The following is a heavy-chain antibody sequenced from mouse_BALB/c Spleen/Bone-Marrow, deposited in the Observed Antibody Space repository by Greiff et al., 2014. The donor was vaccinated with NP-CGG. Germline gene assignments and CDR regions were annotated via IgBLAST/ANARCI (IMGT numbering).Heavy chain of an antibody. D-gene: IGHD2-1*01. CDR1: GYTFTDYY. CDR3: ARGIYYGNYFDY. CDR2: VNPYNGGT. V-gene: IGHV1-19*01. J-gene: IGHJ2*01. Sequence: EVQLQQSGPELVKPGASVKMSCKASGYTFTDYYMDWVKQSHGESFEWIGRVNPYNGGTSYNQKFKGKATLTVDKSSSTAYMELNSLTSEDSAVYYCARGIYYGNYFDYWAKAPLSQSPQ.